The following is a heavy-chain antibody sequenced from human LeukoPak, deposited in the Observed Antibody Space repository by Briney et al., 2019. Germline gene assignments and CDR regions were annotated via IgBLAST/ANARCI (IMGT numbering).Heavy chain of an antibody. Sequence: GGSLRLSCAGSGFIFSIYAMSWVRQAPGKGLKWVSDIDSTSTYTSYAGSVKGRFTISRDNSKNTVYLQMNSLRAEDTAVYYCAKVNVGEYCSSTSCYEEGAASDIWGQGTMVTVSS. J-gene: IGHJ3*02. CDR1: GFIFSIYA. CDR2: IDSTSTYT. V-gene: IGHV3-23*05. D-gene: IGHD2-2*01. CDR3: AKVNVGEYCSSTSCYEEGAASDI.